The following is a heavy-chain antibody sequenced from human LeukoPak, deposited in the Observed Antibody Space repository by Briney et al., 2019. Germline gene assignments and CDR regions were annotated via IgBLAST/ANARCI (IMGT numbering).Heavy chain of an antibody. V-gene: IGHV4-30-4*01. CDR1: GGSISSGDYY. J-gene: IGHJ4*02. Sequence: SQTLSLTCTVSGGSISSGDYYWSWIRQPPGKGLEWIGYIYYSGSTYYNPSLKSRVTISVDTSKNQFSLKLSSVTAADTAVYYCASHYGGYSYGLYYFDYWGQGTLVTVSS. D-gene: IGHD5-18*01. CDR2: IYYSGST. CDR3: ASHYGGYSYGLYYFDY.